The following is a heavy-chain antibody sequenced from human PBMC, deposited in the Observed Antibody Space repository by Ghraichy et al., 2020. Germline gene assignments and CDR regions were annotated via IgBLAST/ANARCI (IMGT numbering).Heavy chain of an antibody. D-gene: IGHD3-10*01. J-gene: IGHJ6*02. CDR1: GFSVSSNH. Sequence: GGSLRLSCAASGFSVSSNHMTWVRQAPGKGLEWVSILYSGGSTYYADSVKGRFTISRDNSKHTLYLQMNSLRAEDTAVYYCARDRSNSYGMDVWGQGTTVSVSS. CDR2: LYSGGST. V-gene: IGHV3-53*01. CDR3: ARDRSNSYGMDV.